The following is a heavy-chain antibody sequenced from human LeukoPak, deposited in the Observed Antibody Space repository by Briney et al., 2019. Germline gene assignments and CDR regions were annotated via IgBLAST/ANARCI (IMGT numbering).Heavy chain of an antibody. CDR2: IIPIFGTA. CDR3: ARGLYGSGSTRLYYYYYGMDV. CDR1: GGTFSSYA. D-gene: IGHD3-10*01. V-gene: IGHV1-69*01. J-gene: IGHJ6*02. Sequence: SVKVSCKASGGTFSSYAISWVRQAPGQGLEWMGGIIPIFGTANYAQKFQGRVTITADESTSTAYMELSSLRSEDTAVYYCARGLYGSGSTRLYYYYYGMDVWGQGTTVTVSS.